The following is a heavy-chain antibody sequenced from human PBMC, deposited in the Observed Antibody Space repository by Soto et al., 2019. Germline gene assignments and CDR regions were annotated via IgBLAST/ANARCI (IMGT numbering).Heavy chain of an antibody. D-gene: IGHD6-25*01. V-gene: IGHV4-59*01. Sequence: SETLSLTCTVSGGSISTYYWSWIRQPPGKGLEWIGYINYNGRTNYNPSLKSRVTMSLDTSKNQFSLKLRSVTAADTAVFYCARYAGSGWFDYWGQGTLVTVSS. CDR1: GGSISTYY. J-gene: IGHJ4*02. CDR2: INYNGRT. CDR3: ARYAGSGWFDY.